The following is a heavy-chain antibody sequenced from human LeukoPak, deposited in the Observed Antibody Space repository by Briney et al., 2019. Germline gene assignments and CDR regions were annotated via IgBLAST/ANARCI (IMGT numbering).Heavy chain of an antibody. CDR1: GFTFSSYA. CDR2: ISASGSGT. V-gene: IGHV3-23*01. J-gene: IGHJ3*01. D-gene: IGHD2-2*01. CDR3: AKVTTDCSSTSCFLPYAFDF. Sequence: GGSLRLSCAASGFTFSSYAMSWVRQAPGKGLEWVSSISASGSGTFYADSVKGRFDISRDNSRNMVFLLMNTLRAEDTAIYYCAKVTTDCSSTSCFLPYAFDFWGQGTMVAVSS.